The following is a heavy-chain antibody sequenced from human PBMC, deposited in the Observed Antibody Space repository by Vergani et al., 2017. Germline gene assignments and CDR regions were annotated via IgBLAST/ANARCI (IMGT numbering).Heavy chain of an antibody. Sequence: EVQLVESGGGLVQPGGSLKLSCAASGFTFSGSAMHWVRQASGKGLEWVGRIRSKANSYATAYAASVKGRFTISRDNSKNTMYLQMNSLRAEDTAVYYCAKDLSYDFWSGYYRQERRVGFDYWGQGTLVTVSS. D-gene: IGHD3-3*01. CDR2: IRSKANSYAT. J-gene: IGHJ4*02. CDR3: AKDLSYDFWSGYYRQERRVGFDY. V-gene: IGHV3-73*01. CDR1: GFTFSGSA.